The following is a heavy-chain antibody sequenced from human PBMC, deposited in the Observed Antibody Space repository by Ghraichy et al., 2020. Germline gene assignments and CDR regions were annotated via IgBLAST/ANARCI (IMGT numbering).Heavy chain of an antibody. CDR2: IYYSGST. D-gene: IGHD3-3*01. CDR3: ARGGLYYDFWSGYYAAPGHYYGMDV. Sequence: SETLSLTCTVSGGSISSYYWSWIRQPPGKGLEWIGYIYYSGSTNYNPSLKSRVTISVDTSKNQFSLKLSSVTAADTAVYYCARGGLYYDFWSGYYAAPGHYYGMDVWGQGTTVTVSS. J-gene: IGHJ6*02. V-gene: IGHV4-59*01. CDR1: GGSISSYY.